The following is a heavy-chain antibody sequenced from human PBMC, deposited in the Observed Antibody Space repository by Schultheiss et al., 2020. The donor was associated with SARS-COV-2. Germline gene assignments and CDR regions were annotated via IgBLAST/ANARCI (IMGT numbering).Heavy chain of an antibody. D-gene: IGHD3-22*01. CDR1: GGSISSSSYY. Sequence: SETLSLTCTVSGGSISSSSYYWGWIRQPPGKGLEWIGSIYYSGSTYYNPSLKSRVTISVDKSKNQFSLKLSSVTAADTAVYYCARLGTYYYDSSGYNPIDYWGQGTLVTVSS. CDR2: IYYSGST. J-gene: IGHJ4*02. CDR3: ARLGTYYYDSSGYNPIDY. V-gene: IGHV4-39*01.